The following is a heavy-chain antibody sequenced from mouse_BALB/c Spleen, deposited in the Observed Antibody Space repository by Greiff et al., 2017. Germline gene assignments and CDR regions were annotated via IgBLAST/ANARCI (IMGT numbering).Heavy chain of an antibody. CDR3: ARGYYGKEFAY. Sequence: QGQLQQSGAELMKPGASVKISCKATGYTFSSYWIEWVKQRPGHGLEWIGEILPGSGSTNYNEKFKGKATFTADTSSNTAYMQLSSLTSEDSAVYYCARGYYGKEFAYWGQGTLVTVSA. D-gene: IGHD2-1*01. CDR1: GYTFSSYW. V-gene: IGHV1-9*01. J-gene: IGHJ3*01. CDR2: ILPGSGST.